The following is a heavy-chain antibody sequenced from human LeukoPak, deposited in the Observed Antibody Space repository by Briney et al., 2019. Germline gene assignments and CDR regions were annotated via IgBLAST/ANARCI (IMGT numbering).Heavy chain of an antibody. J-gene: IGHJ4*02. CDR1: GYTFTGYY. Sequence: ASVKVSCKASGYTFTGYYMHWVRQAPGQGLEWMGWINPNSGGTNYAQKFQGRVTMTRNTSISTAYMELSSLRSEDTAVYYCARGLVAAAAVDYWGQGTLVTVSS. CDR2: INPNSGGT. D-gene: IGHD6-13*01. CDR3: ARGLVAAAAVDY. V-gene: IGHV1-2*02.